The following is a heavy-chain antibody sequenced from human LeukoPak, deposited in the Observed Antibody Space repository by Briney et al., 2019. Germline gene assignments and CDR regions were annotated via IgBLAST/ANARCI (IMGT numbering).Heavy chain of an antibody. CDR2: ISPSGNT. Sequence: SGTLSLTCAVSCYSISSGYYWGWIRQPPGKGLEWIGSISPSGNTYYNPSLKSRISISVDTSKNQFSLKLSSVTAADTAFYYCARRAYSDLYFDYWGQGTLVTVSS. CDR1: CYSISSGYY. J-gene: IGHJ4*02. V-gene: IGHV4-38-2*01. CDR3: ARRAYSDLYFDY. D-gene: IGHD4-11*01.